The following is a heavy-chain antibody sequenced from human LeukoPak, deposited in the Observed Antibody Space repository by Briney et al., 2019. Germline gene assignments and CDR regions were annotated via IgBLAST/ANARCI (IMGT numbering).Heavy chain of an antibody. Sequence: ASVKVSCKASGYTFTSYDINWVRQATGQGLEWMGWMNPNSGNTGYAQKFQGRVTITRNTSISTAYMELSSLRSEDTAVYYCARGPGDYLGDYYYYYYMDVWGKGTTVTISS. CDR3: ARGPGDYLGDYYYYYYMDV. J-gene: IGHJ6*03. D-gene: IGHD4-17*01. CDR2: MNPNSGNT. CDR1: GYTFTSYD. V-gene: IGHV1-8*03.